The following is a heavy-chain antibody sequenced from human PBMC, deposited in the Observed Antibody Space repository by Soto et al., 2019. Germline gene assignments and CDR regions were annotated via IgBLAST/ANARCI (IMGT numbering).Heavy chain of an antibody. J-gene: IGHJ5*02. V-gene: IGHV1-8*01. Sequence: QVQLVQSGAEVKKPGASVKVSCKASGYTFTSYDINWVRQATGQGLEWMGWMNPNSGNTGYAQKFQGRVTMTRDTSISTAYMELSSLRSEDTAMYYCARAELRYFDWLSEYNWFDPWGQGTLVTVSS. CDR2: MNPNSGNT. CDR3: ARAELRYFDWLSEYNWFDP. CDR1: GYTFTSYD. D-gene: IGHD3-9*01.